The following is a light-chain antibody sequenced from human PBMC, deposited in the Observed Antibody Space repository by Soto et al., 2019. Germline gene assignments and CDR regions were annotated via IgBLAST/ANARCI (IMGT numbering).Light chain of an antibody. CDR2: EVS. CDR1: SSDVGGYNY. V-gene: IGLV2-14*01. CDR3: SSYTSSYVV. Sequence: HSALTQPASVSGSPGQSITISCTGTSSDVGGYNYVSWYQQHPGKAPKLMIYEVSNRPSGVSNRFSGSKSGNTASLTISGLQAEDEADYYCSSYTSSYVVFGGGTKLTVL. J-gene: IGLJ2*01.